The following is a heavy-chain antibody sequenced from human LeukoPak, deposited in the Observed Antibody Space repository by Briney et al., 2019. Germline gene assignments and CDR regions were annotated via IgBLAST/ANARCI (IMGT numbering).Heavy chain of an antibody. Sequence: ASETLSLTCTVAGASISTYYWSWIRQPPGKGLEWIGYVHHSGSTNYNPSLKSRVTISIDTSKNQFSLNLSSVTAADTAVYYCARGASGYSYGWGQGTLVTVSS. CDR2: VHHSGST. D-gene: IGHD5-18*01. CDR1: GASISTYY. J-gene: IGHJ4*02. V-gene: IGHV4-59*01. CDR3: ARGASGYSYG.